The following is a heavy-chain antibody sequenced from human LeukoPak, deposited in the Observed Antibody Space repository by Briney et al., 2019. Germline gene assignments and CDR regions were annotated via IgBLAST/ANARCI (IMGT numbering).Heavy chain of an antibody. D-gene: IGHD2-21*02. CDR2: INPSGGST. J-gene: IGHJ5*02. CDR3: ARDRYCGGDCYSLNWFDP. Sequence: ASVKVSCKASGYTFTSYYMHWVRQAPGQGLEWMGIINPSGGSTSYAQKFQGSVTMTRDTSTSTVYMELSSLRSEDTAVYYCARDRYCGGDCYSLNWFDPWGQGTLVTVSS. V-gene: IGHV1-46*01. CDR1: GYTFTSYY.